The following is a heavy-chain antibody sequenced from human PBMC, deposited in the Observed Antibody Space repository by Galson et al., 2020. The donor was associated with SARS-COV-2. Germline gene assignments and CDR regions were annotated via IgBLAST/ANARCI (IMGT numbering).Heavy chain of an antibody. CDR3: ARDSAIRCLEWLSPEASYYFHY. V-gene: IGHV4-4*02. CDR1: GGSISSSNW. CDR2: IYHSGST. Sequence: SETLSLTCAVSGGSISSSNWWSWVRQPPGKGLEWIGEIYHSGSTNYNPSLKSRVTISVDTSKNQFSLKLSSVTAADTAVYYCARDSAIRCLEWLSPEASYYFHYWGQGTLVTISS. J-gene: IGHJ4*02. D-gene: IGHD3-3*01.